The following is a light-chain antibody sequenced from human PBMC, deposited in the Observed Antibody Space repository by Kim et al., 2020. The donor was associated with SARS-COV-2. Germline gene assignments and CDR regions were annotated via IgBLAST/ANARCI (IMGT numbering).Light chain of an antibody. Sequence: DIRMTQSPSSLSASVGDRVTITCQATQDISNYLNWYQQKPGKAPKLLIHDASNLETGFPSRFSGGGSGTFFTFTISSLQPEDIATYYCQQYHALPRTFGQGTKLEI. CDR1: QDISNY. CDR3: QQYHALPRT. CDR2: DAS. J-gene: IGKJ2*01. V-gene: IGKV1-33*01.